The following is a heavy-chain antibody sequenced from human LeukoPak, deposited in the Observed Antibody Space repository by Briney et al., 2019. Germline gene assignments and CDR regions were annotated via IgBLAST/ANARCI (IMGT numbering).Heavy chain of an antibody. J-gene: IGHJ4*02. V-gene: IGHV4-39*01. D-gene: IGHD3-10*01. CDR3: ARSRGVYDDY. CDR2: IYYSGST. Sequence: SETLSLTCTVSGGSISSSSYYWGWIRQPPGKGLEWIGSIYYSGSTYYNPSLKSRVTISVDTSKNQFSLKLSSVTAADTAVYYCARSRGVYDDYWGQGTLVTVSS. CDR1: GGSISSSSYY.